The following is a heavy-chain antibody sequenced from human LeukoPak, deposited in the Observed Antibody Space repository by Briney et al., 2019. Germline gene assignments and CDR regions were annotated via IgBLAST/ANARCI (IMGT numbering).Heavy chain of an antibody. CDR1: GYTFTSYD. V-gene: IGHV1-8*03. D-gene: IGHD2-2*01. CDR3: ARGVRNIVVVPAAYWMDV. CDR2: MNPNSGNT. J-gene: IGHJ6*03. Sequence: EASVKVSCKASGYTFTSYDINWVRQATGQGLEWMGWMNPNSGNTGYAQKFQGRVTITRNTSISTAYMELSSLRSEDTAVYYCARGVRNIVVVPAAYWMDVWGKGTTVTVSS.